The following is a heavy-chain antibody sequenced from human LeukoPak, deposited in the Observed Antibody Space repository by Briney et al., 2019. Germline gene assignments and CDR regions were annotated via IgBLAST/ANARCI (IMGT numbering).Heavy chain of an antibody. V-gene: IGHV1-2*04. J-gene: IGHJ6*04. Sequence: ASVKVSCKASGDTFTGYYMHWVRQAPGQGLEWMGWINPNSGGTNYAQKFQGWVTMTRDTSISTAYMELSRLRSDDTAVYYCARYGFGELSSYGMDVWGKGTTVTVSS. D-gene: IGHD3-10*01. CDR3: ARYGFGELSSYGMDV. CDR1: GDTFTGYY. CDR2: INPNSGGT.